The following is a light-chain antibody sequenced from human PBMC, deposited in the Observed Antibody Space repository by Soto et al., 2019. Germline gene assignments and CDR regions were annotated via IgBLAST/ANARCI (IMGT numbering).Light chain of an antibody. Sequence: QSALTQPASVSGSPGQSITISCTGSSSDFTTYHYVSWYRQHLGKAPKLMIYEVSHRPSGVSNRFSGSKSGNTASLTITGLQAEDEADYYCTSYLYSSGHFGFGTGTKLTVL. J-gene: IGLJ1*01. CDR2: EVS. V-gene: IGLV2-14*01. CDR3: TSYLYSSGHFG. CDR1: SSDFTTYHY.